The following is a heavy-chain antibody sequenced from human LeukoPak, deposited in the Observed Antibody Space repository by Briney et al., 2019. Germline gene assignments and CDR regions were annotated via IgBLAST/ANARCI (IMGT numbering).Heavy chain of an antibody. CDR1: GGSFSGYY. CDR2: INHSGST. J-gene: IGHJ4*02. V-gene: IGHV4-34*01. Sequence: PSETLSLTCAVYGGSFSGYYRSWIRQPPGKGLEWIGEINHSGSTNYNPSLKSRVTISVDTSKNQFSLKLSSVTAADTAVYYCARGRRQLAPFDYWGQGTLVTVSS. D-gene: IGHD6-6*01. CDR3: ARGRRQLAPFDY.